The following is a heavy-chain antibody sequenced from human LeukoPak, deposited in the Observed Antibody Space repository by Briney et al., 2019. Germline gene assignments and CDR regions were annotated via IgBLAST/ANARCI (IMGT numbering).Heavy chain of an antibody. J-gene: IGHJ4*02. CDR3: ATKGPRRGYFDY. Sequence: SETLSLTCTVSGGSVSSDSYYWSWVRQPPGKGLEWIGYIYYTGSTNYNPSLKSRVTISVDMSKNQFSLKLTSVTAADTAVYYCATKGPRRGYFDYWGQGTLVAVSS. CDR1: GGSVSSDSYY. CDR2: IYYTGST. V-gene: IGHV4-61*01.